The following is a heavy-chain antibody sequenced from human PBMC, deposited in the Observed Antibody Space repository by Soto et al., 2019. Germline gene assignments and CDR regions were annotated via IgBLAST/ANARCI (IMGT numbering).Heavy chain of an antibody. Sequence: QVQLQESGPGLVKPSQTLSLTCTVSGGSISSGGYYWSWIRQHPGKGLEWIGYIYYSGSTYYNPSPKGRVTISVDTSKNPFSLKLSSVTAADTAVYYCATVGRGYSYGYVGYWGQGTLVTVSS. CDR1: GGSISSGGYY. CDR2: IYYSGST. D-gene: IGHD5-18*01. CDR3: ATVGRGYSYGYVGY. V-gene: IGHV4-31*03. J-gene: IGHJ4*02.